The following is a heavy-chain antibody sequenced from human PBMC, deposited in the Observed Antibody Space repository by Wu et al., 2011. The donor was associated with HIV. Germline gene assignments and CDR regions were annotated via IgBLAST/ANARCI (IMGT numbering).Heavy chain of an antibody. CDR2: IIPLLGTP. V-gene: IGHV1-69*05. D-gene: IGHD3-22*01. Sequence: QVQLVQSGAEVKKPGSSVKVSCQASGGTFKTYAISWVRQAPGQGLEWMGGIIPLLGTPNYAQKFQDRVTITTDESTNTAYMELSSLRWEDTAIFYCTRLPYYGDSGYYYFDDWGQGTLVTVSS. CDR3: TRLPYYGDSGYYYFDD. J-gene: IGHJ4*02. CDR1: GGTFKTYA.